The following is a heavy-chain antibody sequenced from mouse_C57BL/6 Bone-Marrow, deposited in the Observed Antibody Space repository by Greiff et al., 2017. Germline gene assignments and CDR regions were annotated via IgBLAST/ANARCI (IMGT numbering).Heavy chain of an antibody. D-gene: IGHD2-2*01. CDR1: GYTFTSYW. Sequence: QVQLQQPGAELVKPGASVKLSCKASGYTFTSYWMHWVKQRPGQGLEWIGMIHPNSGSTNYNEKFKSKATLTVDKSSSTAYMQLSSLTSEDSAVYYCAMLVSKTMVTTRPMDYWGQGPSVTVSS. CDR2: IHPNSGST. V-gene: IGHV1-64*01. J-gene: IGHJ4*01. CDR3: AMLVSKTMVTTRPMDY.